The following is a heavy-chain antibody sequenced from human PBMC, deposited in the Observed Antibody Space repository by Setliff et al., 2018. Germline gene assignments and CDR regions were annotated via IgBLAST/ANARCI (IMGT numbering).Heavy chain of an antibody. CDR3: ARGGYYYDSSGYYQASYYYYYGMDV. V-gene: IGHV4-59*11. CDR1: GGSISSQD. J-gene: IGHJ6*02. CDR2: VYSSGIT. D-gene: IGHD3-22*01. Sequence: PSETLSLTCTVSGGSISSQDWSWIRQPPGKGLEWIGYVYSSGITNYNPSLKSRVTISVDTSKNQFSLKLSSVTAADTAVYYCARGGYYYDSSGYYQASYYYYYGMDVWGQGTTVTVSS.